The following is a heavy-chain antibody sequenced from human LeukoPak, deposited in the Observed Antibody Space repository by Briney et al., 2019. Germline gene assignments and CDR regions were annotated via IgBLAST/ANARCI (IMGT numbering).Heavy chain of an antibody. D-gene: IGHD3-9*01. Sequence: DGSLRLSRAASGYTFDDYGTSCVRQPPGKGLESVTGINWNGGSTGYADSVKVRFTISRDNAKNSLYLQMNSLRAEDTALYFCARESRHTISFDYWGQGTLVTVSS. CDR2: INWNGGST. J-gene: IGHJ4*02. CDR3: ARESRHTISFDY. CDR1: GYTFDDYG. V-gene: IGHV3-20*04.